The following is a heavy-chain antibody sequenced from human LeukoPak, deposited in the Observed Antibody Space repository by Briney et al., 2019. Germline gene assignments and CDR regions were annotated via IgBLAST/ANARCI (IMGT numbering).Heavy chain of an antibody. J-gene: IGHJ6*03. D-gene: IGHD6-19*01. CDR2: TYYRSKWYN. CDR1: GDSVSSNSAA. CDR3: ARDKGSSGWFYYYYMDV. V-gene: IGHV6-1*01. Sequence: SQTLSLTCAISGDSVSSNSAAWNWIRQSPSRGLEWLGRTYYRSKWYNDYAVSVKSRITINPDTSKNQFSLQLNSVTPEDTAVYYCARDKGSSGWFYYYYMDVWGKGTTVTISS.